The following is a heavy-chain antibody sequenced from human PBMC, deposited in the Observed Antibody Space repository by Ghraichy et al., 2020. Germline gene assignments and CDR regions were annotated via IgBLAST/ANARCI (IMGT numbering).Heavy chain of an antibody. CDR2: ISSSSSYI. D-gene: IGHD1-14*01. J-gene: IGHJ6*02. CDR3: ARGSGVKREPTRT. CDR1: GFTFSSYS. V-gene: IGHV3-21*01. Sequence: GESLNISCAASGFTFSSYSMNWVRQAPGKGLEWVSSISSSSSYIYYADSVKGRFTISRDNAKNSLYLQMNSLRAEDTAVYYCARGSGVKREPTRTWGQGTTVTVSS.